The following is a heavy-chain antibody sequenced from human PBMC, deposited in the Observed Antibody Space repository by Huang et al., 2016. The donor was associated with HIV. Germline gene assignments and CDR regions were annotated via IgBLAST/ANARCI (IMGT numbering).Heavy chain of an antibody. CDR3: ARITLTGYFDY. V-gene: IGHV1-18*01. D-gene: IGHD3-9*01. CDR1: GYTFTSYG. J-gene: IGHJ4*02. CDR2: ISSYMGHA. Sequence: QIQLVQSGPAVKKPGASVKVACKASGYTFTSYGISWVRQAPGQGLEWLGSISSYMGHATLAQKVQGRFTMTRDTSTNTAYMELKSLRSDDTSDYYCARITLTGYFDYWGQGTLVTVSS.